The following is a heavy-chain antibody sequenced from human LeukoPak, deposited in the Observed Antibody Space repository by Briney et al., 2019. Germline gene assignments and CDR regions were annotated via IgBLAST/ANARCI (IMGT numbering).Heavy chain of an antibody. CDR2: INHSGST. Sequence: SETLSLTCAVSGGSFSGYYWSWIRQPPGKGLEWIGEINHSGSTTYNPSLKSRVTISVDASKKQFSLKLRTGTAADTAVDYCAGLLFLECLGSWGQGTMVTVSS. V-gene: IGHV4-34*01. CDR1: GGSFSGYY. CDR3: AGLLFLECLGS. J-gene: IGHJ3*01. D-gene: IGHD3-3*01.